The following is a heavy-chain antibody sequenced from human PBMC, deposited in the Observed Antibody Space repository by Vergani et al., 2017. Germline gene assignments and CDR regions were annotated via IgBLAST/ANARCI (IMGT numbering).Heavy chain of an antibody. CDR3: ARHQGYGSGRGPKYYYYMDV. D-gene: IGHD3-10*01. CDR1: GYSFTSYW. CDR2: IYPGDSDT. J-gene: IGHJ6*03. V-gene: IGHV5-51*01. Sequence: EVQLVQSGAEVKKPGASLTISCKRSGYSFTSYWIGWVRQMPGKGLEWMGIIYPGDSDTRSNTSFQGQVTISAAKSISTAYLQWSSLKASDTAMYYCARHQGYGSGRGPKYYYYMDVWGKGTTVTVSS.